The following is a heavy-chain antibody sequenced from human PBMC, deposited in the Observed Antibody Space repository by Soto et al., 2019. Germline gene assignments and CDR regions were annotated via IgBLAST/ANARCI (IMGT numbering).Heavy chain of an antibody. CDR3: AHTSEIYNSGSYDVDY. CDR2: IYWDDDT. CDR1: GFSLRTSGVG. J-gene: IGHJ4*02. V-gene: IGHV2-5*02. Sequence: QITLKESGPTLLKPTQTLTLTCTFSGFSLRTSGVGVGWIRQPPGKALEWLAVIYWDDDTRLSPSLKTRLTITKDTSKNQVVLTMINVDPVDTGTYYCAHTSEIYNSGSYDVDYWGQGTLVTVSP. D-gene: IGHD3-10*01.